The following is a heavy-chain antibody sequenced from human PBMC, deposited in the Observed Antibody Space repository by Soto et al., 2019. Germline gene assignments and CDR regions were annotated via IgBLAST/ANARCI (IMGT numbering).Heavy chain of an antibody. CDR3: AREISKGNWFDP. CDR2: IYHSGST. V-gene: IGHV4-30-2*01. CDR1: GGSISSGGYS. Sequence: SETLSLTCAVSGGSISSGGYSWSWIRQPPGKGLEWIGYIYHSGSTYYNPSLKSRVTISVDRSKNQFSLKLSSMTAADTAVYYCAREISKGNWFDPWGQGTLVTVSS. J-gene: IGHJ5*02.